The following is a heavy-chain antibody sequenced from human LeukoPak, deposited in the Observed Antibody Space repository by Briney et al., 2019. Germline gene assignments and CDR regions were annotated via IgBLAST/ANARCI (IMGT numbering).Heavy chain of an antibody. CDR3: ATESPNKAAAGTFDY. Sequence: EASVKVSCKASGYTFTSYAMHWVRQAPGKGLEWMGGFDPEDGETIYAQKFQGRVTMTEDTSTDTAYMELSSLRSEDTAVYYCATESPNKAAAGTFDYWGQGTLVTVSS. V-gene: IGHV1-24*01. CDR1: GYTFTSYA. J-gene: IGHJ4*02. D-gene: IGHD6-13*01. CDR2: FDPEDGET.